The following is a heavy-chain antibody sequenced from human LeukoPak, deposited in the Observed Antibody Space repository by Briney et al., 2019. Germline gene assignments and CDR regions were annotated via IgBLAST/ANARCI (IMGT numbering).Heavy chain of an antibody. J-gene: IGHJ3*02. V-gene: IGHV3-73*01. CDR2: IRSRANSYAT. Sequence: PGGSLRLSCAASGFTFSGSAMHWVRQASGKGLEWVGRIRSRANSYATAYAASVKGRFTITRDDSKNTAYLQMNSLKIEDTAVYYCSRGLVDYDILTGDAFDIWGQGTMVTVSS. CDR1: GFTFSGSA. D-gene: IGHD3-9*01. CDR3: SRGLVDYDILTGDAFDI.